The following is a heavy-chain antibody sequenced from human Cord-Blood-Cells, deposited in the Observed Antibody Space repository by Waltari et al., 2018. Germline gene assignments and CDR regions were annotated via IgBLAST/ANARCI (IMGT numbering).Heavy chain of an antibody. V-gene: IGHV4-61*01. Sequence: QVQLQESGPGLVKPSETLSLTCTVSGGSVSSGSYYWSWIRQPPGKGMEWIGYIYYSGSTNYNPSLKSRVTISVDTSKNQFSLKLSSVTAADTAVYYCAIWEELRAFDIWGQGTMVTVSS. CDR2: IYYSGST. J-gene: IGHJ3*02. CDR1: GGSVSSGSYY. D-gene: IGHD1-7*01. CDR3: AIWEELRAFDI.